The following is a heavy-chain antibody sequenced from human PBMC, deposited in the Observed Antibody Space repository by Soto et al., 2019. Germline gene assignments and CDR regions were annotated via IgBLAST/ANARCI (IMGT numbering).Heavy chain of an antibody. CDR1: GFIFDDYA. V-gene: IGHV3-9*01. CDR3: VKDVGSXHYDFTNFDS. Sequence: EVQLLESGGGVVQPGGSLRLSCIASGFIFDDYAIHWVRQVPGKGLEWVSGIDWNRATTGYADSVKGRFSLSRDNARNSVLLQMNSLRSEDTARYYCVKDVGSXHYDFTNFDSWGQGALVTVSS. D-gene: IGHD3-3*01. J-gene: IGHJ4*02. CDR2: IDWNRATT.